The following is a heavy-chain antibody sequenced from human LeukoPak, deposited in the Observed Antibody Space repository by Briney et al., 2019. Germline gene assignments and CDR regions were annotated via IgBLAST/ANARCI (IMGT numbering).Heavy chain of an antibody. J-gene: IGHJ4*02. Sequence: GESLQISCKGSGYSFTSFWIGWVRQMPGKGLEWMAIIFPGDSDTRYSPSFQGQVTISADKSISTAYLQLSSLKAADTAMYYCARSREFDYWGQGTLVTVSS. V-gene: IGHV5-51*01. CDR3: ARSREFDY. CDR2: IFPGDSDT. D-gene: IGHD1-26*01. CDR1: GYSFTSFW.